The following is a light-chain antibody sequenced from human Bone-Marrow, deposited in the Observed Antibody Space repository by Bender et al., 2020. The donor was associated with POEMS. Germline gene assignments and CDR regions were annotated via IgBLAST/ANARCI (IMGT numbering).Light chain of an antibody. J-gene: IGLJ2*01. Sequence: QSALTQPPSASGSPGQSVTISCIGNNDNMGDYNYVSWYQHHPGKAPKVLLFEVNKRPSGVPDRFSGSKSGNTASLTISGLQAEDEADYYCSSYTSTNTLVFGGGTKLTVL. CDR2: EVN. CDR1: NDNMGDYNY. CDR3: SSYTSTNTLV. V-gene: IGLV2-8*01.